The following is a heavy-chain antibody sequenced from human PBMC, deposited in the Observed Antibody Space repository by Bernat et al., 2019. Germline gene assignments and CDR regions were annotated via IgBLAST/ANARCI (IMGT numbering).Heavy chain of an antibody. D-gene: IGHD6-13*01. CDR2: IYYRGST. CDR3: ARLSSSSWHGGGDFDY. CDR1: GGSISSSSYY. Sequence: QLQLQESGPGLVKPSETLSLTCTVSGGSISSSSYYWAWIRQPPGKGLEWIGSIYYRGSTYYNPSLKSRVTISVDTSKNQFSLKLSSVSAADTAVYYCARLSSSSWHGGGDFDYWGQGTLVTVSS. V-gene: IGHV4-39*01. J-gene: IGHJ4*02.